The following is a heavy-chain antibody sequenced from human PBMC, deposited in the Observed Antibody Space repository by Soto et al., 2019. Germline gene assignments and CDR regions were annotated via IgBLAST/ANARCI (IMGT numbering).Heavy chain of an antibody. Sequence: SVKVSCKASGGSFSNFGISWVRQAPGQGLEWMGGIVPVFGRPNYAQRFRGRLTITADESTSTGYVELISLRSDDTAVYYCAREGSGYNFWGQGTQVTVSS. D-gene: IGHD5-12*01. CDR2: IVPVFGRP. CDR1: GGSFSNFG. J-gene: IGHJ4*02. CDR3: AREGSGYNF. V-gene: IGHV1-69*13.